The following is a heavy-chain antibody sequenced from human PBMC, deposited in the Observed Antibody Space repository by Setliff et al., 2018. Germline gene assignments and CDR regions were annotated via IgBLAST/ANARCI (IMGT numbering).Heavy chain of an antibody. CDR2: INHSGST. CDR1: GGSFSGYY. V-gene: IGHV4-34*01. D-gene: IGHD2-2*01. J-gene: IGHJ5*02. Sequence: KTSETLSLTCPVYGGSFSGYYWSRIRQPPVKGLEWIGEINHSGSTNYNPSLKSRVTISVDTSKNQFSLRLSSVTAADTAVYYCARGVYCSSTSCSPGLDWFDPWGQGTLVTVSS. CDR3: ARGVYCSSTSCSPGLDWFDP.